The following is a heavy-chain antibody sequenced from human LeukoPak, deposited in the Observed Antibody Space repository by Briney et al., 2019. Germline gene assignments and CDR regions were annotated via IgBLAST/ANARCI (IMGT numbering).Heavy chain of an antibody. Sequence: GGSLRLSCAASGFTVSSNYMSWVRQAPGKGLEWVSIIYSGGSTYYADSVKGRFTISRVDSKNTLYLQMNSLRAEDTAVYYCARVPIASSSGDYRYGMDVWGQGTTVTVSS. J-gene: IGHJ6*02. CDR1: GFTVSSNY. CDR2: IYSGGST. V-gene: IGHV3-53*01. D-gene: IGHD6-6*01. CDR3: ARVPIASSSGDYRYGMDV.